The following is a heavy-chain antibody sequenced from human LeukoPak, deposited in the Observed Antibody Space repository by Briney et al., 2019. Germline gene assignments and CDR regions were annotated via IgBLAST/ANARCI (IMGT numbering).Heavy chain of an antibody. CDR3: AREEAGTGYFDY. D-gene: IGHD6-19*01. CDR2: INHSGIT. CDR1: GGSFSGYY. Sequence: SETLSLTCAVYGGSFSGYYWSWIRQPPGKGLEWIGEINHSGITYYNPSLKRRVTISVDRSKNQFSLKLSSVTAADTAVYYCAREEAGTGYFDYWGQGTLVTVSS. J-gene: IGHJ4*02. V-gene: IGHV4-34*01.